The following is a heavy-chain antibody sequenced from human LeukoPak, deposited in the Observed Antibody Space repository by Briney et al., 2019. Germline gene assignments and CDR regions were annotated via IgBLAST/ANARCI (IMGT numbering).Heavy chain of an antibody. J-gene: IGHJ4*02. V-gene: IGHV4-59*01. CDR1: GGSISRYY. D-gene: IGHD2/OR15-2a*01. CDR2: IYSSVST. Sequence: PSETLSLTCTVSGGSISRYYWSCSRHPPGKGLEFIGYIYSSVSTNYNPSPKSRITISVDTSKNQFSLKLRAVIAADTAVYSCTRGESSNFPPKFDFWGQGTLVTVSS. CDR3: TRGESSNFPPKFDF.